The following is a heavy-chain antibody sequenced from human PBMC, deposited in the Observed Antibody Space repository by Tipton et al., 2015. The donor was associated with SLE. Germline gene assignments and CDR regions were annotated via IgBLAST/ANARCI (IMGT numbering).Heavy chain of an antibody. V-gene: IGHV4-34*01. CDR1: GGSISSHY. J-gene: IGHJ4*02. Sequence: TLSLTCAVSGGSISSHYWSWIRQPPGKGLEWIGEINHSGSTNYNPSLKSRVTISVDTSKNQFSLKLSSVTAADTAVCYCAREGSGDYWGQGTLVTVSS. CDR3: AREGSGDY. D-gene: IGHD6-19*01. CDR2: INHSGST.